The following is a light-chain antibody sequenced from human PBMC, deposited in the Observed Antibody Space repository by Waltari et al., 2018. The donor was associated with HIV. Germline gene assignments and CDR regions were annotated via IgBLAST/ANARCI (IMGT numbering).Light chain of an antibody. CDR1: SSNIGNNY. Sequence: QSLLTQPPSVSAAPGQKVTIPCSGSSSNIGNNYVSWYQQHPGTAPKHRIYENHKPPSGIPDRFSGPKSGTSAALAITGLQTGDEADYYCGTWDDSLGAGVFGGGTKLTVL. CDR2: ENH. J-gene: IGLJ2*01. CDR3: GTWDDSLGAGV. V-gene: IGLV1-51*02.